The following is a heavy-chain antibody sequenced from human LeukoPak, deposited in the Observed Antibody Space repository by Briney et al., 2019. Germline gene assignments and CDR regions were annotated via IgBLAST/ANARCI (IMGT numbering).Heavy chain of an antibody. CDR2: IIPIFGTA. V-gene: IGHV1-69*13. J-gene: IGHJ4*02. CDR1: GGTFSSYA. D-gene: IGHD5-12*01. CDR3: ARDRGYASALDY. Sequence: ASVKVSCKASGGTFSSYAISWVRQAPGQGLEWMGGIIPIFGTANYAQKFQGRVTITADESTSTAYMELSSLRSDDTAVYYCARDRGYASALDYWGQGTLVTVSS.